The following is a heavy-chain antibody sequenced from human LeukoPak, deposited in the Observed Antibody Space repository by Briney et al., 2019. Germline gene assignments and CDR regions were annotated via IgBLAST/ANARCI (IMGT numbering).Heavy chain of an antibody. Sequence: HAGGSLRLSCAASGFTFSSYGMAWVRQAPGKGLEWVSSISGSGGDTYYADSVKGHFTISRDNSKNTLFVQMNSLRAEDTAVYYCAKARGTDYGDYVIFDYWGQGTLVTVSS. CDR1: GFTFSSYG. CDR2: ISGSGGDT. CDR3: AKARGTDYGDYVIFDY. D-gene: IGHD4-17*01. V-gene: IGHV3-23*01. J-gene: IGHJ4*02.